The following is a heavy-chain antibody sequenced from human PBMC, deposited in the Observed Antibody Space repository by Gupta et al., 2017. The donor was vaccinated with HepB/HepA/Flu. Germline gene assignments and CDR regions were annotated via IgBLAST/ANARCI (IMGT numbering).Heavy chain of an antibody. Sequence: QVQLVESGGGVVKPGSSLRLSCAASGLIFSSFAMNWVRQAPGKGLEWVAVISSDGRNKYYAESVKGRFSISGDNSENTLYLQMNSLRPEDTAVYYCAKTYGPSLNDGFDIWGQGTMVTVSS. V-gene: IGHV3-30*18. CDR1: GLIFSSFA. D-gene: IGHD4-17*01. CDR2: ISSDGRNK. J-gene: IGHJ3*02. CDR3: AKTYGPSLNDGFDI.